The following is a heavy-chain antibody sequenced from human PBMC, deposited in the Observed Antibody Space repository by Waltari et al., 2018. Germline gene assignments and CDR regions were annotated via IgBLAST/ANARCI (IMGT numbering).Heavy chain of an antibody. Sequence: VQLVQSGAEVKKPGASVKVSCKACGFTFIGYYLHWLRQAPGQGPETMGLINHKSNVKEYEQSFQGRVTMTSDTSISTVYMELDSLRSDDTAVYYCARGAPLIGGEQYFDSWGQGTLVTVSS. D-gene: IGHD2-21*01. V-gene: IGHV1-2*02. CDR3: ARGAPLIGGEQYFDS. CDR1: GFTFIGYY. CDR2: INHKSNVK. J-gene: IGHJ4*02.